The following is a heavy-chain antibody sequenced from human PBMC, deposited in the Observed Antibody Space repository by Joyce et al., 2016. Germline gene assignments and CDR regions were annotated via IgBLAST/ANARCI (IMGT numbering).Heavy chain of an antibody. Sequence: EVQLVQSGAEVQKPGESLKFSCKSSGFSFNGYWIAWVRQMPGKGLVWVVNICPGDSRTRYSPSFHGQVAISADKSINTAYLHWCSLKASDTAIYYCARVISHSHFDTWGQGTLVTVSS. D-gene: IGHD2-21*01. CDR3: ARVISHSHFDT. CDR2: ICPGDSRT. J-gene: IGHJ4*02. CDR1: GFSFNGYW. V-gene: IGHV5-51*01.